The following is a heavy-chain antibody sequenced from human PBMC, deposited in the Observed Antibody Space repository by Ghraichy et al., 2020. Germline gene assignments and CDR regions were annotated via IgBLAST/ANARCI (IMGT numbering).Heavy chain of an antibody. D-gene: IGHD4-23*01. V-gene: IGHV3-48*01. CDR2: ITSTSSFI. CDR1: GFTFGSYS. J-gene: IGHJ6*02. Sequence: GGSLRLSCVGSGFTFGSYSMNWVRQSPGKRLEWVSYITSTSSFISYADSVKGRFTISRDNAQNSLSLQMNSLTGDDTAVYYCARGSTVVRFYYYDGMDVWGQGTTVSDSS. CDR3: ARGSTVVRFYYYDGMDV.